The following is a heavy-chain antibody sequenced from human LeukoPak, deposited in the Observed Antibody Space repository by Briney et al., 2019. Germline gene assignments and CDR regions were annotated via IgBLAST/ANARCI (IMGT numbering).Heavy chain of an antibody. Sequence: GGSLRLSCAASGFTFSSYAMSWVRQAPGKGLEWVSAISGSGGSTYYADSVKGRFTISRDNSKNTLYLQMNSLRAEDTAVYYCSKVSPGYCSGGSCPYYFDYWGQGTLVTVSS. CDR2: ISGSGGST. CDR3: SKVSPGYCSGGSCPYYFDY. CDR1: GFTFSSYA. J-gene: IGHJ4*02. D-gene: IGHD2-15*01. V-gene: IGHV3-23*01.